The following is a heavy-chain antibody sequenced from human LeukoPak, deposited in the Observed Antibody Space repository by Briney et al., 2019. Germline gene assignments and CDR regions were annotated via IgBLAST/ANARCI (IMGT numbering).Heavy chain of an antibody. CDR1: GFTFSSYA. D-gene: IGHD2-8*01. J-gene: IGHJ4*02. V-gene: IGHV3-30-3*01. CDR3: ARNRLPYCTNGVCSPDFDY. CDR2: ISYDGSNK. Sequence: GGSLRLSCAASGFTFSSYAMHWVRQAPGKGLEWVAVISYDGSNKYYADSVKGRFTISRDNSKNTLYLQMNRLRAEDTAVYYCARNRLPYCTNGVCSPDFDYWGQGTLVTVSS.